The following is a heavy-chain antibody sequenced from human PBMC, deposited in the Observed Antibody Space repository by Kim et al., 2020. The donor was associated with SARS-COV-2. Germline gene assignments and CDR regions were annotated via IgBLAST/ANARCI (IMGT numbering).Heavy chain of an antibody. CDR1: GFTFDDYA. V-gene: IGHV3-9*01. CDR3: AKESSSWAPDPYYYYYGMDV. CDR2: ISWNSGSI. D-gene: IGHD6-13*01. J-gene: IGHJ6*02. Sequence: GGSLRLSCAASGFTFDDYAMHWVRQAPGKGLEWVSGISWNSGSIGYADSVKGRFTISRDNAKNSLYLQMNSLRAEDTALYYCAKESSSWAPDPYYYYYGMDVWGQGTLVTVSS.